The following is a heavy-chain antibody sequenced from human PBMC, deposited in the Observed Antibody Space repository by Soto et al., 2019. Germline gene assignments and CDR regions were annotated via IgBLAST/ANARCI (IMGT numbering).Heavy chain of an antibody. D-gene: IGHD3-10*01. Sequence: QITLKESGPTLVKPTQTLTLTCIFSGFSLSTNGVGVGWIRQPPGQSLEWLALIYWDDDDRYNPSLKSRLTLTKDTSKSQVVLTMTNMDPVDTATYYCAHRRARTGGRDDAYDVWGQGTLVVVSS. V-gene: IGHV2-5*02. CDR1: GFSLSTNGVG. CDR2: IYWDDDD. J-gene: IGHJ3*01. CDR3: AHRRARTGGRDDAYDV.